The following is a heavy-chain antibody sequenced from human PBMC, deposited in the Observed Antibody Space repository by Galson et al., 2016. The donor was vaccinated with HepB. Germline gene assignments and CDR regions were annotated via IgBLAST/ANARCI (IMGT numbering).Heavy chain of an antibody. CDR1: GFSFTSYS. D-gene: IGHD3-10*01. Sequence: LRLSCAASGFSFTSYSMNWVRRTPGKGLEWIGSIYYSGSTYYNPSLKIRVTISVDTSKNQISLKLSSVTAADTAVYYCARRSPLSRWFGEYDHWGQGTLVTVSS. J-gene: IGHJ4*02. CDR3: ARRSPLSRWFGEYDH. V-gene: IGHV4-38-2*01. CDR2: IYYSGST.